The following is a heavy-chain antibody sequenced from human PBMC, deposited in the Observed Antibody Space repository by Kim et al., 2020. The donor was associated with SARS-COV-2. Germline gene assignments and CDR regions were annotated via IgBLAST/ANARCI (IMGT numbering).Heavy chain of an antibody. CDR3: ARRDRDGYKRRVFDY. J-gene: IGHJ4*02. CDR2: IYYSGST. D-gene: IGHD5-12*01. CDR1: GGSISSSSYY. Sequence: SETLSLTCTVSGGSISSSSYYWGWIRQPPGKGLEWIGSIYYSGSTYYNPSLKSRVTISVDTSKNQFSLKLSSVTAADTAVYYCARRDRDGYKRRVFDYWGQGTLVTVSS. V-gene: IGHV4-39*01.